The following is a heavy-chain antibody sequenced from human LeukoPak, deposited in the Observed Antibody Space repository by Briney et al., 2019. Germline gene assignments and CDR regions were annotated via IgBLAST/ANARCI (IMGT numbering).Heavy chain of an antibody. J-gene: IGHJ4*02. D-gene: IGHD1-20*01. CDR2: IYTSGST. V-gene: IGHV4-39*07. Sequence: SETLSLTCTVSGGSISSSSYYWGWLRQPPGKGLEWIGRIYTSGSTNYNPSLKRRVTMSVDTSKNQFSLKLSSVTAADTAVYYCAREALDWGYNWNDGSYYFDYWGQGTLVTVSS. CDR3: AREALDWGYNWNDGSYYFDY. CDR1: GGSISSSSYY.